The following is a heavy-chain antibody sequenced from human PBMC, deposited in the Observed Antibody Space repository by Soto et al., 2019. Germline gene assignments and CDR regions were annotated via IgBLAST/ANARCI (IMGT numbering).Heavy chain of an antibody. V-gene: IGHV1-69*02. CDR1: GGTFSSYT. D-gene: IGHD5-12*01. Sequence: QVQLVQSGAEVKKPGSSVKVSCKASGGTFSSYTISWVRQAPGQGLEWMGRIIPILGIANYAQKFQGRVTINADKSTSTAYMERSSLRSADTAVYYCARAGGMATIDYWGQGTLVTVSS. CDR2: IIPILGIA. CDR3: ARAGGMATIDY. J-gene: IGHJ4*02.